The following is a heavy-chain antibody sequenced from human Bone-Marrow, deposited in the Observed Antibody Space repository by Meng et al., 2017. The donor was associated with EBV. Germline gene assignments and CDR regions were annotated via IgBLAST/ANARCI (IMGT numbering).Heavy chain of an antibody. CDR2: IYYSGST. J-gene: IGHJ4*02. CDR1: GGSISSSSDY. V-gene: IGHV4-39*07. D-gene: IGHD1-26*01. Sequence: QRQVQESGPGRVKPAETRSLPGTVAGGSISSSSDYWGWIRQPPGKGLEWIGSIYYSGSTYYNPSLKSRVTISVDTSKNQFSLKLSSVTAADTAVYYCARVSVGATFFDYWGQGTLVTVSS. CDR3: ARVSVGATFFDY.